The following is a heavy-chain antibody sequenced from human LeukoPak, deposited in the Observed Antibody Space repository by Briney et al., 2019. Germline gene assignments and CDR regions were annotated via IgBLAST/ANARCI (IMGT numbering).Heavy chain of an antibody. J-gene: IGHJ4*02. CDR1: GYTFTGYY. Sequence: ASVKVSCKASGYTFTGYYMHCVRQAPGQGLEWMGWINPNSGGTNYAQKFQGRVTMTRDTSISTAYMELSRLRSDDTAVYYCARVPGYYDSSGPIDYWGQGTLVTVSS. D-gene: IGHD3-22*01. V-gene: IGHV1-2*02. CDR3: ARVPGYYDSSGPIDY. CDR2: INPNSGGT.